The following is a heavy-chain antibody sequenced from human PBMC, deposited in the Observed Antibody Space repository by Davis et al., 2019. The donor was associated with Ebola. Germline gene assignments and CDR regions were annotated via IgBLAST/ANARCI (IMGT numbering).Heavy chain of an antibody. J-gene: IGHJ4*02. CDR3: ATNCSGVSCYSGGDY. D-gene: IGHD2-15*01. Sequence: PGGSLRLSCAASGFTFGSYSMSWVRQAPGKGLEWVSSLSGNAAATYYAASVRGRFTVSRDNSKQRLYLDMISLRVDDTAVYYCATNCSGVSCYSGGDYWGQGTLVTVSS. CDR2: LSGNAAAT. CDR1: GFTFGSYS. V-gene: IGHV3-23*01.